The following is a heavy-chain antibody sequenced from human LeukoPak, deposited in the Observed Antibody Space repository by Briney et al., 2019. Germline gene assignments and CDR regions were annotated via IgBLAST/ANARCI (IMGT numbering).Heavy chain of an antibody. CDR3: AKDDGLIMFSS. Sequence: GGTLRLSCAASGFTFSSYGMNWVRQAPGKGLEWVSGITGSGGSTYYAGSVKGRFTISRDNSKNTLYLQVNSLRAEDTAVYYCAKDDGLIMFSSWGQGTLVTVSS. CDR1: GFTFSSYG. J-gene: IGHJ5*02. V-gene: IGHV3-23*01. CDR2: ITGSGGST. D-gene: IGHD3-16*01.